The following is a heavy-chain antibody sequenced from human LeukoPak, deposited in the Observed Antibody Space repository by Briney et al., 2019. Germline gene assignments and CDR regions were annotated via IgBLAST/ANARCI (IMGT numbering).Heavy chain of an antibody. J-gene: IGHJ6*02. CDR1: GFTFSDHY. D-gene: IGHD3-10*01. CDR2: ISRSDCYT. Sequence: PGGSLRLSCVSSGFTFSDHYMTWIRQAPGKGLEWVSYISRSDCYTHYADSVKGRFIISRDNAKNSLFLQMNSLRVEDTAVYYCARNLASGRGFRNAVDVWGQGTSVTVSS. CDR3: ARNLASGRGFRNAVDV. V-gene: IGHV3-11*06.